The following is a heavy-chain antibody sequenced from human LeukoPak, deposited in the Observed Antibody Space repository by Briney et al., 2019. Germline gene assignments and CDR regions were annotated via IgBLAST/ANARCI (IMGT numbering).Heavy chain of an antibody. CDR3: ASYIVEPLEY. J-gene: IGHJ4*02. D-gene: IGHD2-15*01. CDR1: GFTFSSYE. V-gene: IGHV3-48*03. CDR2: ISSSGSTI. Sequence: PGGSLRLSCAASGFTFSSYEMNWVRQAPGKGLEWVSYISSSGSTIYYADSVRGRFTISRDNAKNSLYLQMNSLRAEATAIYYYASYIVEPLEYWGQGTLVTVSS.